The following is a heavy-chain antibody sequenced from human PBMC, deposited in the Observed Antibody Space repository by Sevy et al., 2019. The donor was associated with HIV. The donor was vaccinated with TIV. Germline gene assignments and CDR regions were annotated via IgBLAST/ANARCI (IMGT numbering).Heavy chain of an antibody. V-gene: IGHV1-2*06. D-gene: IGHD4-4*01. CDR1: GYTFTDYY. CDR2: INPYSGDT. CDR3: AREADSNYYGQIDY. Sequence: ASVKVSCKASGYTFTDYYMHWVRQAPGQGLEWMGRINPYSGDTKYAQKFQGRVTMTRDTSISTAYMVLSGLRFDDTAVYYCAREADSNYYGQIDYWGQGSLVTVSS. J-gene: IGHJ4*02.